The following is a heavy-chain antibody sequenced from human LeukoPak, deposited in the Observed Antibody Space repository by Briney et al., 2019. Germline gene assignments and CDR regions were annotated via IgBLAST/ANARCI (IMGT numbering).Heavy chain of an antibody. J-gene: IGHJ6*03. CDR1: GFTFSSYS. CDR2: ISSSSSYI. V-gene: IGHV3-21*01. CDR3: ARGTTALMDV. Sequence: GGSLRLSCAASGFTFSSYSMNWVRQAPGKGLEWVSSISSSSSYIYCADSVKGRFTISRDNAKNSLYLQMNSLRAEDTAVYYCARGTTALMDVWGKGTTVTVSS. D-gene: IGHD2-21*02.